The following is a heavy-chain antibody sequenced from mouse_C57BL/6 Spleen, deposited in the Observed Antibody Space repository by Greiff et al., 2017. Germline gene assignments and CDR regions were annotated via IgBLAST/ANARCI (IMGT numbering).Heavy chain of an antibody. CDR3: AGGSTVGATRGSFDY. V-gene: IGHV1-69*01. Sequence: QVQLQQPGAELVMPGASVKLSCKASGYTFTSYWMHWVKQRPGQGLEWIGEIDPSDSYTNYNQKFKGKSTLTVDKSSSTAYMQLSSLTSEDSAVYYCAGGSTVGATRGSFDYWGQGTTLTVSA. CDR2: IDPSDSYT. J-gene: IGHJ2*01. CDR1: GYTFTSYW. D-gene: IGHD1-1*01.